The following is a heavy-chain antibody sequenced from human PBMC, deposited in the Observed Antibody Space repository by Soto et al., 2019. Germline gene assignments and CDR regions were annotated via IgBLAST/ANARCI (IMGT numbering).Heavy chain of an antibody. CDR1: GGTFSNYA. J-gene: IGHJ6*02. CDR2: IVPIFGTT. D-gene: IGHD6-19*01. V-gene: IGHV1-69*12. CDR3: ARVEAVAGLYNYHGLDV. Sequence: QVQLVQSGAEVKKPGSSVKVSCKVSGGTFSNYAIDWVRLAPGHGLEWMGGIVPIFGTTYYTQTFQGRAAIIADDSTATAYLEISSLRSEVTAIYYCARVEAVAGLYNYHGLDVWGQGTAVTVSS.